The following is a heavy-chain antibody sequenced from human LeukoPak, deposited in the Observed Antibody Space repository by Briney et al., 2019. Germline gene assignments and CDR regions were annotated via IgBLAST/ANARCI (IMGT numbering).Heavy chain of an antibody. V-gene: IGHV1-18*01. CDR2: ISAYNGNT. D-gene: IGHD3-3*01. CDR3: ARAYTYYDFWSGSKTDAFDI. J-gene: IGHJ3*02. Sequence: ASVKVSCKASGYTFTSYGISWVRQAPGQGLEWMGWISAYNGNTNYAQKLQGRVTMTTATSTSTAYMELRSLRSDDTAVYYCARAYTYYDFWSGSKTDAFDIWGQGTMVTVSS. CDR1: GYTFTSYG.